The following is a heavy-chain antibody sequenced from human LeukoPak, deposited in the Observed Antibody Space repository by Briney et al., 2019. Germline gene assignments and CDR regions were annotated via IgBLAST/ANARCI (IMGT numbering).Heavy chain of an antibody. CDR1: GFTFSSYS. Sequence: PGGSLRLSCAASGFTFSSYSMNWVRQAPGKGLEWVSSISSSSSYIYYADSVKGRFTISRDNAKNSLYLQMNSLRAEDTAVYYCARGPEKYYYDSSGYHFDYWGQGTLVTVSS. V-gene: IGHV3-21*01. CDR2: ISSSSSYI. CDR3: ARGPEKYYYDSSGYHFDY. D-gene: IGHD3-22*01. J-gene: IGHJ4*02.